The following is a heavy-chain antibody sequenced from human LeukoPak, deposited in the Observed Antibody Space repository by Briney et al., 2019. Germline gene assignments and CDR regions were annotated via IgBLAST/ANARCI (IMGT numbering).Heavy chain of an antibody. CDR2: INNDGSRT. J-gene: IGHJ4*02. CDR1: GFTFSTYW. V-gene: IGHV3-74*01. Sequence: PGGSLRLSCTASGFTFSTYWMHWGRQVPEKGLLWVSRINNDGSRTNSADSGKGRFTISRDNAKNMVYLHLDNLRVEDTAVYYCTANFNYWGQGTLVTV. CDR3: TANFNY.